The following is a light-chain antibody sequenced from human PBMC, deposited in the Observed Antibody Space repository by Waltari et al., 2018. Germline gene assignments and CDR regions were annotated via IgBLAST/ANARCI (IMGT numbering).Light chain of an antibody. Sequence: QSALTQPASVSGSPGQSITLSCTGTSSDVGAYNYVSWYQQYPGKAPTVIIYDVSNRPSGISTRFSGSKSGNTASLTVSGLQAEDEADYYCSSYTTSNTAVFGGGTKLTVL. J-gene: IGLJ2*01. V-gene: IGLV2-14*03. CDR1: SSDVGAYNY. CDR3: SSYTTSNTAV. CDR2: DVS.